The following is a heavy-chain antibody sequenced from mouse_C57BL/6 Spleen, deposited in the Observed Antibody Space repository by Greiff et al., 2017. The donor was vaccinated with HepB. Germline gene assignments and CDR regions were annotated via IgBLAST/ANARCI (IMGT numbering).Heavy chain of an antibody. V-gene: IGHV10-3*01. CDR1: GFTFNTYA. J-gene: IGHJ3*01. CDR2: IRSKSSNYAT. CDR3: VRYDYSVGFAY. Sequence: DVKLVESGGGLVQPKGSLKLSCAASGFTFNTYAMHWVRQAPGKGLEWVARIRSKSSNYATYYADSVNDRFTISRADSQSMLYLQMNNLKTAYTAMYSCVRYDYSVGFAYWGQPTLVTVSA. D-gene: IGHD2-4*01.